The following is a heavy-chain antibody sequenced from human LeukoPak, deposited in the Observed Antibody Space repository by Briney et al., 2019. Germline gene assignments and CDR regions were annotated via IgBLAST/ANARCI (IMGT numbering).Heavy chain of an antibody. CDR3: AREKWDDGFDI. J-gene: IGHJ3*02. D-gene: IGHD1-26*01. V-gene: IGHV4-34*01. CDR2: IYYTGTT. CDR1: GGSFSGYY. Sequence: PSETLSLTCAVYGGSFSGYYWSWIRQPPGKGLEWIGTIYYTGTTYYNPSLKSRVTISIDRSKEQFSLKLSSVSAADTAIFYCAREKWDDGFDIWGRGTVVTVSS.